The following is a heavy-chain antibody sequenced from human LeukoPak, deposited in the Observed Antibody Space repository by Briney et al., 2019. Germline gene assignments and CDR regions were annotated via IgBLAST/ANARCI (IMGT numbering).Heavy chain of an antibody. Sequence: PGRSLRLSCAASGFTFSSYGMHWVRQAPGKGLEWVAVISYDGSNKYYAYSVKGRFTISRDNSKNTLYLQMNSLRAEDTAVYYCAKENGYSGYVGFYYYYYGMDVWGQGTTVTVSS. CDR3: AKENGYSGYVGFYYYYYGMDV. V-gene: IGHV3-30*18. J-gene: IGHJ6*02. CDR1: GFTFSSYG. D-gene: IGHD5-12*01. CDR2: ISYDGSNK.